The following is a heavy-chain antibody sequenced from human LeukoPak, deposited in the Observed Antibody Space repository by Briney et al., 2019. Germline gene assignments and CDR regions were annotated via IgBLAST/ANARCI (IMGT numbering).Heavy chain of an antibody. CDR3: ARGGYGANDDAFDI. D-gene: IGHD4-23*01. CDR1: GFTFSSYE. V-gene: IGHV3-48*03. CDR2: ISSSGSTI. J-gene: IGHJ3*02. Sequence: GGSLRLSCAASGFTFSSYEMNWVRQAPGKGLEWVSYISSSGSTINYADSVKGRFTISRGNAKNSLFLQMNSLRDEDTAVYYCARGGYGANDDAFDIWGQGTMVTVSS.